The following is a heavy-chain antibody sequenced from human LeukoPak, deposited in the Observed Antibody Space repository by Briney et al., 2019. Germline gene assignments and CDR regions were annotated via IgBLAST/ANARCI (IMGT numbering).Heavy chain of an antibody. Sequence: ASVKVSCKASGGTFSSYAISWVRQAPGQGLEWMGIINPSGGSTSYAQKFQGRVTMTRDTSTSTVYMELSSLRSEDTAVYYCAREYGHTPLDYWGQGTLVTVSS. CDR2: INPSGGST. CDR1: GGTFSSYA. V-gene: IGHV1-46*01. J-gene: IGHJ4*02. CDR3: AREYGHTPLDY. D-gene: IGHD4-17*01.